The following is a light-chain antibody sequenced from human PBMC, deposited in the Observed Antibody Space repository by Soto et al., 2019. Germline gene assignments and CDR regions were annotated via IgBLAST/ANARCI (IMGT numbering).Light chain of an antibody. CDR2: RNN. V-gene: IGLV1-47*01. CDR3: AAWDDSLSGRVV. CDR1: SSNIGSNY. Sequence: QSVLTQPPSSSGTPGQRVTISCSGSSSNIGSNYVYWYQQLPGTAPKLLIYRNNQRPSGVPDRCSGSKSGTSASLAISGRRSEDEADYYCAAWDDSLSGRVVFGGGTKLTVL. J-gene: IGLJ2*01.